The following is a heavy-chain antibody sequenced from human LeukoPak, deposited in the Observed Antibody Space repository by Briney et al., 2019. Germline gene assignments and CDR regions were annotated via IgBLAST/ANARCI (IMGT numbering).Heavy chain of an antibody. CDR2: IYPGDSDT. D-gene: IGHD3-10*01. CDR3: AIRYGFGELLSDY. V-gene: IGHV5-51*01. CDR1: GYSFTSYW. Sequence: GEALEISCKGSGYSFTSYWIGGGRQVPGKGVEWMGIIYPGDSDTRYSPSCQGQVTISADKSISTAYLQWSSLKASDTAMCYCAIRYGFGELLSDYWGQGTLVTVSS. J-gene: IGHJ4*02.